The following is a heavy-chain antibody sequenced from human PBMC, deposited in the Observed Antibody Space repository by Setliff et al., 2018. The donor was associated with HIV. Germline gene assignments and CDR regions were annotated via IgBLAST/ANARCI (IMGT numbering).Heavy chain of an antibody. V-gene: IGHV4-4*08. CDR2: IYTSGST. D-gene: IGHD3-9*01. Sequence: SETLSLTCTVSGGSISNYYWSWIRQPPGKGLEWIGYIYTSGSTDYNPSLKSRVTISVDTSKNQFSLKLSSVTAADTAVYYCARGGVLRYCDWAYWGQGTLVTVSS. J-gene: IGHJ4*02. CDR3: ARGGVLRYCDWAY. CDR1: GGSISNYY.